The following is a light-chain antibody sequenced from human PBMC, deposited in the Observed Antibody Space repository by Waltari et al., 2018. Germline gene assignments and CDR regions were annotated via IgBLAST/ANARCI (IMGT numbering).Light chain of an antibody. V-gene: IGKV1D-8*02. CDR3: QHYYNFPWT. CDR2: GAS. CDR1: QGISTY. J-gene: IGKJ1*01. Sequence: IQMTQSPSLLSASPGDRVTITCRMSQGISTYLAWYQQKPGRAPDLLIYGASILHSGVPSRFSGSGSGTDFTLTISSLQSEDVATYYCQHYYNFPWTFGQGTKVEIK.